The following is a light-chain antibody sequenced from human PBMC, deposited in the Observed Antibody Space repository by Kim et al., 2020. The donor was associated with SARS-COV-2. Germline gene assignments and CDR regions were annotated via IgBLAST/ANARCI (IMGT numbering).Light chain of an antibody. Sequence: ASVVDRVTITCRASQSISSLLAWYQQKPGKAPNLLIYKASTLESGVPSRFSGSGSGTEFTLTISSLQPDDFATYYCQQDNSSPWTFGQGTKVDIK. CDR1: QSISSL. CDR2: KAS. J-gene: IGKJ1*01. V-gene: IGKV1-5*03. CDR3: QQDNSSPWT.